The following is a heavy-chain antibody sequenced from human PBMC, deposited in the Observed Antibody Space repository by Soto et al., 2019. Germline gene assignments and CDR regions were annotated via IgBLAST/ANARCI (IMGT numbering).Heavy chain of an antibody. CDR1: GASIKSRNYF. CDR2: IHSSGGT. CDR3: GRLAEAATGHTDFDF. D-gene: IGHD2-15*01. V-gene: IGHV4-39*02. J-gene: IGHJ4*02. Sequence: QLQLQETGPGLVKPSETLSLTCTVSGASIKSRNYFWGWIRQPPGKGLEFVGSIHSSGGTYYNPSPKSRVTVSVDLSNSHFSPSLKSLTATDTAVYYCGRLAEAATGHTDFDFWGQGTLVTVSS.